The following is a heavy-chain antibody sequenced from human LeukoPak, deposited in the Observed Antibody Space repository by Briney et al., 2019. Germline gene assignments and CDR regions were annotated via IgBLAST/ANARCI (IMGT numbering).Heavy chain of an antibody. CDR3: ARNPHNGDYAYFDY. D-gene: IGHD4-17*01. Sequence: ASVKVSCKASGYTFTGYYMHWVRQAPGQGLEWMGWINPNSGGTNYAQKFQGRVTMTRDTSISTAYMELSRLRSDDTAVYYCARNPHNGDYAYFDYWGQGTLVTVSS. V-gene: IGHV1-2*02. J-gene: IGHJ4*02. CDR2: INPNSGGT. CDR1: GYTFTGYY.